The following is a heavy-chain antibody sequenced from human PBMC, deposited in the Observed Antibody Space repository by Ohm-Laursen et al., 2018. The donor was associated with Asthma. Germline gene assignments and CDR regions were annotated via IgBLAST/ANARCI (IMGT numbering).Heavy chain of an antibody. CDR1: GFTFTSSA. D-gene: IGHD2-8*02. Sequence: SVKVSCKASGFTFTSSAVQWVRQARGQRLEWIGWIVVGSGNTNYAQKFQERVTITRDMSTSTAYMELSSLRSEDTAVYYCAREYCTGGVCYTMGKRAYYFDYWGQGTLVTVSS. CDR3: AREYCTGGVCYTMGKRAYYFDY. V-gene: IGHV1-58*01. J-gene: IGHJ4*02. CDR2: IVVGSGNT.